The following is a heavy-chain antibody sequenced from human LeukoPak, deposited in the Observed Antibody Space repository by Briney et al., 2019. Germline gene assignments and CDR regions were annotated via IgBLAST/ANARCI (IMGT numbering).Heavy chain of an antibody. D-gene: IGHD3-10*01. J-gene: IGHJ3*02. CDR3: AREYRGSRRSDAFDI. CDR2: IYSSGST. CDR1: RFTVSSNY. V-gene: IGHV3-53*01. Sequence: GGSLRLSCAASRFTVSSNYMSWVRQAPGKGLEWVSVIYSSGSTYYADSVKGRFTISRDNSKNTLYLQMNSLRAEDTAVYYCAREYRGSRRSDAFDIWGQGTMVTVS.